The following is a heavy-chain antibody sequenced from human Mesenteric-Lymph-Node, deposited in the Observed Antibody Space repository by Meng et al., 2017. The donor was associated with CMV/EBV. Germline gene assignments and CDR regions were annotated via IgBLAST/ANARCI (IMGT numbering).Heavy chain of an antibody. CDR1: GFTFNTYA. CDR2: IAYDGSNK. V-gene: IGHV3-30*04. CDR3: AREPSGDGMDV. Sequence: GESLKISCAASGFTFNTYAMHWVRQAPSKGLEWVAVIAYDGSNKYYADSVKGRFTISRDNSKNTLYLQMNSLRAEDTAVYYCAREPSGDGMDVWGQGTTVTVSS. J-gene: IGHJ6*02. D-gene: IGHD7-27*01.